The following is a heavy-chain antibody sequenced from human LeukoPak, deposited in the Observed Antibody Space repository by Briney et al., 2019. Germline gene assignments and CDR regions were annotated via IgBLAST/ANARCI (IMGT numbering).Heavy chain of an antibody. CDR3: AKDRVQLWLQGGLDY. CDR1: GFTFSCCA. J-gene: IGHJ4*02. V-gene: IGHV3-23*01. CDR2: VSANGGTT. Sequence: GSLRLSCAASGFTFSCCAMHWVRQAPGKGLEWVSAVSANGGTTHYADSVKGRFTTSRDNSKNTLSLQMNSLRAEDTAVYCCAKDRVQLWLQGGLDYWGQGTLVTVSS. D-gene: IGHD5-18*01.